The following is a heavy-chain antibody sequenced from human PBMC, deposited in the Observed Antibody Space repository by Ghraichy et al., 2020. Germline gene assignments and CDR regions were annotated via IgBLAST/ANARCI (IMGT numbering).Heavy chain of an antibody. CDR2: IIPMSGIA. J-gene: IGHJ4*02. CDR3: ARARAPCTGDCYSSDY. Sequence: SVKVSCKASVGTFSSYAISWVRQDPGQGLEWMGGIIPMSGIANYAQKFQDRVTFTADKFTSTAYMELSSLRSEDTAVYYCARARAPCTGDCYSSDYWGQGTLGTVSS. V-gene: IGHV1-69*10. D-gene: IGHD2-21*02. CDR1: VGTFSSYA.